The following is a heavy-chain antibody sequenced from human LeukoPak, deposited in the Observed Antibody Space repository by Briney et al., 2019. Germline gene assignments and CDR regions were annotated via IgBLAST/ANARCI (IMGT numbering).Heavy chain of an antibody. D-gene: IGHD4-17*01. CDR1: GGSFSGYY. Sequence: PSETLSLTCAVYGGSFSGYYWSWIRQPPGKGLEWIGEINHSGSANYNPSLKSRVTISVDTSKNQFSLKLSSVTAADTAVYYCARGSTVTSVTFDIWGQGTMVTVSS. V-gene: IGHV4-34*01. J-gene: IGHJ3*02. CDR2: INHSGSA. CDR3: ARGSTVTSVTFDI.